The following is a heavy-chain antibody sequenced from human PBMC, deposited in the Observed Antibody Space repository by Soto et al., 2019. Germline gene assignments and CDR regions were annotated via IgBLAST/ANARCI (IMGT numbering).Heavy chain of an antibody. V-gene: IGHV3-33*01. Sequence: VAVIWYDGSNKYYADSVKGRFTISRDNSKNTLYLQMNSLRAEDTAVYYCARDRITRSFDYWGQGTLVTVSS. J-gene: IGHJ4*02. CDR2: IWYDGSNK. CDR3: ARDRITRSFDY.